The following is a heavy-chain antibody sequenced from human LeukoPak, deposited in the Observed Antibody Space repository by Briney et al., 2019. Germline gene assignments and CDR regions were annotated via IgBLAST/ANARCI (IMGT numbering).Heavy chain of an antibody. Sequence: TSETMSLTCTVSGGSISSYYWSWIRHPPGKVLEWIGYIYYSGSTNYNPSLKSRVTISVDTSKTQFSLKLSSVTAADTAVYYCASFGVPAALDYYYMDVWGKGTTVTVSS. CDR2: IYYSGST. J-gene: IGHJ6*03. CDR1: GGSISSYY. CDR3: ASFGVPAALDYYYMDV. D-gene: IGHD2-2*01. V-gene: IGHV4-59*01.